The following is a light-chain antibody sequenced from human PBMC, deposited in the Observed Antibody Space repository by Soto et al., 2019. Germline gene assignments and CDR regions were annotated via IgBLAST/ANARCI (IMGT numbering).Light chain of an antibody. V-gene: IGKV2-28*01. Sequence: DIVITQSPDSLAFSLGERATINCKSSQSVLYSSNNKNYLAWYLQKPGQSPHLLIYMGSNRASGVPDRFSGGGSGTDFTLKISRVESEDVGVYHCMQALQTPITFGQGTRLEIK. CDR3: MQALQTPIT. J-gene: IGKJ5*01. CDR2: MGS. CDR1: QSVLYSSNNKNY.